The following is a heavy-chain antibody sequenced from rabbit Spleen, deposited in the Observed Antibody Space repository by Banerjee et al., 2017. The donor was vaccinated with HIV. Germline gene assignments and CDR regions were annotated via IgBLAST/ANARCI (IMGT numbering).Heavy chain of an antibody. Sequence: QEQLVESGGGLVQPEGSLTLTCTASGFSFSSGYYMCWVRQAPGKGLEWIGCISAGSSGSTYYASWAKGRFTISKTSSTVALQMTSLAAADTATYFCARDLADVIGWNLDLWGQGTLVTVS. CDR2: ISAGSSGST. V-gene: IGHV1S45*01. J-gene: IGHJ4*01. CDR1: GFSFSSGYY. D-gene: IGHD1-1*01. CDR3: ARDLADVIGWNLDL.